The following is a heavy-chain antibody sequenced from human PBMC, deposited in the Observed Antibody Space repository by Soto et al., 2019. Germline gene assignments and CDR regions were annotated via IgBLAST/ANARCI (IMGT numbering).Heavy chain of an antibody. Sequence: ASVKVSCKASGGTFSSYAISWVRQAPGQGLEWMGGIIPIFGTANYAQKFQGRVTITADESTSTAYMELSSLRSEDTAVYYCAREEYTLSRFDPWGQGTLVTVSS. CDR2: IIPIFGTA. CDR1: GGTFSSYA. D-gene: IGHD1-1*01. V-gene: IGHV1-69*13. CDR3: AREEYTLSRFDP. J-gene: IGHJ5*02.